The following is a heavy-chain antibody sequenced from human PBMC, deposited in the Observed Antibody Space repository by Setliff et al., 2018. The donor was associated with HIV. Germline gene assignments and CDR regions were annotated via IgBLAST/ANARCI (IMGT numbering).Heavy chain of an antibody. CDR2: ISYSGST. CDR1: GGSISGSSYF. CDR3: ARSAVVVPADYNFWSGYPTAHAFDI. V-gene: IGHV4-39*07. D-gene: IGHD3-3*01. J-gene: IGHJ3*02. Sequence: PSETLSLTCTVSGGSISGSSYFLAWIRQPPGRGLEWIGSISYSGSTSYNPSLESRVTISVDTSKKQFSLKLSSVTAADTAVYYCARSAVVVPADYNFWSGYPTAHAFDIWGQGTMVTVSS.